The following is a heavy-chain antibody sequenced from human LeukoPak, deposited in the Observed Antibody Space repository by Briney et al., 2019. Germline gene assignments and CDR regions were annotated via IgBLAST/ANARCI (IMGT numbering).Heavy chain of an antibody. Sequence: SETLSLTCAVSGGSISSSNWWSWVRQPPGKGLEWIGEIYHSGSTNYNPSLKSRVTISVDTSKNQFSLKLSSVTAADTAVYYCARGATYCGGDCYGAFDIWGQGTMVTVSS. V-gene: IGHV4-4*02. CDR3: ARGATYCGGDCYGAFDI. J-gene: IGHJ3*02. D-gene: IGHD2-21*02. CDR1: GGSISSSNW. CDR2: IYHSGST.